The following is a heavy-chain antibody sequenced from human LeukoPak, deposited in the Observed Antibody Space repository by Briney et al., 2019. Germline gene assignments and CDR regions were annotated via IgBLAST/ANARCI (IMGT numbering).Heavy chain of an antibody. Sequence: GGSLRLSCAASGFTLSDYSMNWVRQAPGKGLQWVSSISRSSSYIYYADSVKGRLTISRDNAKNSLYLQMNSLRAEDTAVYYCARESSSSAAYYYYGMDVWGQGTTVTVSS. J-gene: IGHJ6*02. V-gene: IGHV3-21*01. CDR2: ISRSSSYI. D-gene: IGHD6-6*01. CDR3: ARESSSSAAYYYYGMDV. CDR1: GFTLSDYS.